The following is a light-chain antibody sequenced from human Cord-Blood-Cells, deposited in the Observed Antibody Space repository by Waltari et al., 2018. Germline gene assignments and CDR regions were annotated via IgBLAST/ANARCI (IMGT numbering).Light chain of an antibody. CDR1: SSDVGSYNR. CDR2: EVS. Sequence: QSALTQPPSVSGSPGQSVTIPCPGTSSDVGSYNRVPWYQQPPGTAPKLMIYEVSNRPSGVPDRFSGSKSGNTASLTISGLQAEDEADYYCSSYTSSSTYVFGTGTKVTVL. V-gene: IGLV2-18*02. CDR3: SSYTSSSTYV. J-gene: IGLJ1*01.